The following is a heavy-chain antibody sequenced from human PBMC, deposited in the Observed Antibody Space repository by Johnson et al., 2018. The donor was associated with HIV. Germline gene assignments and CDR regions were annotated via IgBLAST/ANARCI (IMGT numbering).Heavy chain of an antibody. Sequence: QVQLVESGGGLAKPAWSPRLSCAASGFTFSSYAMHWVRQAPGKGLDWVAVISYDGDNKYYADSVKGRFTISRDNSKNTLYLQMNSLRAEDTAVYYCARGFLTGTPSDAFDIWGQGTMVTVSS. CDR2: ISYDGDNK. V-gene: IGHV3-30-3*01. J-gene: IGHJ3*02. D-gene: IGHD1-1*01. CDR3: ARGFLTGTPSDAFDI. CDR1: GFTFSSYA.